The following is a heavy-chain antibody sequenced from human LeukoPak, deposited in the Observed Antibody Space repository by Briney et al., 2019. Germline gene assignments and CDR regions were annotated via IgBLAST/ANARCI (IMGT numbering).Heavy chain of an antibody. V-gene: IGHV3-48*02. J-gene: IGHJ4*02. CDR2: ISTTGSTI. CDR1: GFIFSSYS. Sequence: GGSLRLSCAASGFIFSSYSMNWVRQAPGKGLEWVSYISTTGSTIYYADSVKGRFTISRDNAKNSLYLQMNSLRDEDTAVYYCARDRSSSGYYPFDHWGQGTLVTVSS. D-gene: IGHD3-22*01. CDR3: ARDRSSSGYYPFDH.